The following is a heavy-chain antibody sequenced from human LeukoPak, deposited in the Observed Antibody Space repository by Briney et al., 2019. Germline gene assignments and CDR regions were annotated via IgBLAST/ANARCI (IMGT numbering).Heavy chain of an antibody. V-gene: IGHV3-23*01. J-gene: IGHJ3*01. CDR2: TSGSGGST. Sequence: GGSLRLSCAASGFTFSSYAMSWVRQAPGKGLEWVSVTSGSGGSTYYVDSVKGRFTTSRDNSKNTLYLHMNSLRAEDTAVYYCAKDIREYDSSGYYPDDAFDVWGQGTKVTVSS. D-gene: IGHD3-22*01. CDR3: AKDIREYDSSGYYPDDAFDV. CDR1: GFTFSSYA.